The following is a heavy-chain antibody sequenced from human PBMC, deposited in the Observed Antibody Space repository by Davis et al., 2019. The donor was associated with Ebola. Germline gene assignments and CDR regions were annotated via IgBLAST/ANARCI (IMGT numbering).Heavy chain of an antibody. CDR3: ARDCTNGVCHYGMDV. CDR1: GYTFNSYA. CDR2: INAGNGNT. D-gene: IGHD2-8*01. V-gene: IGHV1-3*01. Sequence: ASVKVSCKASGYTFNSYAMHWVRQAPGQRLEWMGWINAGNGNTKYPQKFQGRVTITRDTSASTAYMELSSLRSEDTAVYYCARDCTNGVCHYGMDVWGQGTTVTVSS. J-gene: IGHJ6*02.